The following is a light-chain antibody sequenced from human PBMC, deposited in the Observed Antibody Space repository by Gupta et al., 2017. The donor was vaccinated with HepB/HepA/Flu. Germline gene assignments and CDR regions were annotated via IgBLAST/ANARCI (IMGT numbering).Light chain of an antibody. CDR1: QSLLHSNGYNY. Sequence: DTVTTQSPLSLPVPPGEPASISCRSSQSLLHSNGYNYLDWYLQKPGQSPKPLIYLGSNRASGVPDRFSGSGSGTDFTLRIIRVEAKDVRVYICMQAQQTPRFGQWAKVGIK. V-gene: IGKV2-28*01. J-gene: IGKJ1*01. CDR3: MQAQQTPR. CDR2: LGS.